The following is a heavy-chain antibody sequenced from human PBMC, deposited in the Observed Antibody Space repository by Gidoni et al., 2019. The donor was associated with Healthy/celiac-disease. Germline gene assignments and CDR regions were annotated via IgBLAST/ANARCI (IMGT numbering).Heavy chain of an antibody. D-gene: IGHD1-26*01. CDR1: GGSISSGGYY. Sequence: QVQLQEPGPGLVKPSQTLSLTCTVSGGSISSGGYYWSWIRQHPGKGLEWIGYIYYSGSTYYNPSLKSRVTISVDTSKNQFSLKLSSVTAADTDVYYCARDSEHRDPYYDGMDVWGQGTTVTVSS. CDR2: IYYSGST. V-gene: IGHV4-31*03. J-gene: IGHJ6*02. CDR3: ARDSEHRDPYYDGMDV.